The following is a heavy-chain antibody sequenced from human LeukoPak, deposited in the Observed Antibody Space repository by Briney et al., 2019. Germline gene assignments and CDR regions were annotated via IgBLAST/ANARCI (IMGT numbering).Heavy chain of an antibody. V-gene: IGHV3-7*01. CDR3: LVTTRSRGFDY. CDR2: IRQDGSVQ. Sequence: GGSLRLSCAASGFTFSSYWMSWVRQAPGKGLEWVANIRQDGSVQNYVDSVKGRFAISRDNPKNSVYLQMSSLRAEDTAVYYCLVTTRSRGFDYWGQGTPVTVSS. CDR1: GFTFSSYW. J-gene: IGHJ4*02. D-gene: IGHD1/OR15-1a*01.